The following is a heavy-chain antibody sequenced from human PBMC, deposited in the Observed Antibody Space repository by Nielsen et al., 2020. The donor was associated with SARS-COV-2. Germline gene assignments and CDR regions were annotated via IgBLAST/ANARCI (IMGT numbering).Heavy chain of an antibody. CDR3: ASELVPGYYSMDV. CDR1: EFTFNSYG. D-gene: IGHD6-13*01. V-gene: IGHV3-30*03. Sequence: GESLKISCAASEFTFNSYGMHWVRQAPGKGLEWVAVISYDGNNKYYADSVKGRFTISRDNSKNTLYLQMNSLRAEDTAVYYCASELVPGYYSMDVWGQGTTVTVSS. CDR2: ISYDGNNK. J-gene: IGHJ6*02.